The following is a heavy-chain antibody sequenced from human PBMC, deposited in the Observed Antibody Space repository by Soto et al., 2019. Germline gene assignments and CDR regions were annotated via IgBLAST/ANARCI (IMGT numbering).Heavy chain of an antibody. V-gene: IGHV3-21*01. J-gene: IGHJ6*02. CDR3: ERDHCSGTSCYRSSFYYYYYGMDV. CDR1: GFTFSSYS. D-gene: IGHD2-2*01. Sequence: EVQLVESGGGLVKPGGSLRLSCAASGFTFSSYSMHWVRQAPGKGLEWVSSITSSSSYIYYADSVKGRFTFSRDNAKNSLYLQMDSLSADDSAFYYCERDHCSGTSCYRSSFYYYYYGMDVWGQGTTVTVSS. CDR2: ITSSSSYI.